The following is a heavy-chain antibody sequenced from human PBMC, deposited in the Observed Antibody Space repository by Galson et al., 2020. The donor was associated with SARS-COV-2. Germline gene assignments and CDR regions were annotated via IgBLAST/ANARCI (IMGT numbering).Heavy chain of an antibody. D-gene: IGHD3-16*01. V-gene: IGHV3-30*04. CDR2: KSYDETNK. CDR3: ATGGTVITLGDS. J-gene: IGHJ4*02. CDR1: GFPFNIYA. Sequence: GGSLRLSCAASGFPFNIYAMHWVRQAPGKGLEWVAVKSYDETNKSYADSVKGRFTISRDNSKNTLYLHMNSLRPEDTAVYYCATGGTVITLGDSWGQGTLVTVSS.